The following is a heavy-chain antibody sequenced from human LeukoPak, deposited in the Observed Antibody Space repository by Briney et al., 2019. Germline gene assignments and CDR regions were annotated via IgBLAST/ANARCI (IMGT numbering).Heavy chain of an antibody. CDR2: ISSSSSYI. Sequence: GGSLRLSCAASGFTFSSYSMNWVRQAPGKGLEWVSSISSSSSYIYYADSVKGRFTISRDNAKNSLYLQMNSLRAEDTAVYYCARAVAGTAAFDYWGQGTLVTVSS. V-gene: IGHV3-21*01. CDR3: ARAVAGTAAFDY. CDR1: GFTFSSYS. D-gene: IGHD6-19*01. J-gene: IGHJ4*02.